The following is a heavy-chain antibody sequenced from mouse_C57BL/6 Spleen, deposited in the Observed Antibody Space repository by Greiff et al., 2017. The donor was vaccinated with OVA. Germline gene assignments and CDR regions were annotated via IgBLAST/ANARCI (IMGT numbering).Heavy chain of an antibody. J-gene: IGHJ4*01. CDR3: ARGYDYDPGYAMDY. Sequence: EVQLVESGGGLVKPGGSLKLSCAASGFTFSSYAMSWVRQTPDKRLEWVATISDGGSYTYYPDNVQGRFTISRDNAKNNLYLQMSQLKSEDTAMYYGARGYDYDPGYAMDYWGQGTSVTVSS. D-gene: IGHD2-4*01. CDR2: ISDGGSYT. V-gene: IGHV5-4*01. CDR1: GFTFSSYA.